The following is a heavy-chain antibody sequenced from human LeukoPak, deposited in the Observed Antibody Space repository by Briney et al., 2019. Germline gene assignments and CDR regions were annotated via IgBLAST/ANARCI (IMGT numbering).Heavy chain of an antibody. CDR2: IYHSGST. CDR1: GYSISNAYY. V-gene: IGHV4-38-2*02. J-gene: IGHJ4*02. Sequence: SETLSLTCTVSGYSISNAYYWGWLRQPPGKGLEWIGSIYHSGSTYYNSSLKSRVTISLDRAKNQFSLRLTSVTAADTAVYYCARDPCDLLPYFDWGQGTLVTVSS. CDR3: ARDPCDLLPYFD. D-gene: IGHD3-9*01.